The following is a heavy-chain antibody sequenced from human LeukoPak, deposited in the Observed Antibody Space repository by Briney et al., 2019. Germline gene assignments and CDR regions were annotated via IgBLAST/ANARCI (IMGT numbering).Heavy chain of an antibody. V-gene: IGHV4-59*01. CDR2: FYYSGST. J-gene: IGHJ4*02. CDR1: SGSISSYY. CDR3: ARGGYSYSLDY. D-gene: IGHD5-18*01. Sequence: PAGTLSLTCSVSSGSISSYYWSWIRQPPGKGLEWIGYFYYSGSTKYNPALKSRVTISVDTTENQSSLKLTSVTAADTDVYYCARGGYSYSLDYWGQGTLVTVSS.